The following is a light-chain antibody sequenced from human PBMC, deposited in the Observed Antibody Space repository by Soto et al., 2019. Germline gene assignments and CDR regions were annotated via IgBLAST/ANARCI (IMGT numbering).Light chain of an antibody. CDR3: QAWDSSTAGV. Sequence: SYELTQPPSVSVYPGQTASITCSGDKLGDKYACWYQQKPGQSPVLVIYQDSKRPSGIPERFSGSNSGNTATLTISGTQAMDEADYYCQAWDSSTAGVFGGGTKLTGL. CDR1: KLGDKY. CDR2: QDS. V-gene: IGLV3-1*01. J-gene: IGLJ2*01.